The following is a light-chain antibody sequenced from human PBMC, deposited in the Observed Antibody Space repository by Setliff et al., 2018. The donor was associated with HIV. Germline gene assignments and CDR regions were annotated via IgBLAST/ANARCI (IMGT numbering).Light chain of an antibody. CDR1: SSDVGGYNY. CDR2: DVT. V-gene: IGLV2-14*03. CDR3: SSYATSRSLV. J-gene: IGLJ3*02. Sequence: QSALAQPASVSGSPGQSITISCTGTSSDVGGYNYVSWYQQHPGKAPKLMIYDVTNRPSGVSNRFSGSNSGNTASLTISGLQAEDEADYYCSSYATSRSLVFGGGTKVTVL.